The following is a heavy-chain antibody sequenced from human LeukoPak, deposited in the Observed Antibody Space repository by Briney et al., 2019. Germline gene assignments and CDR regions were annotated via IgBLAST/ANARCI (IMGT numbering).Heavy chain of an antibody. D-gene: IGHD3-3*01. J-gene: IGHJ4*02. CDR3: ATGYDHISITSDY. V-gene: IGHV3-48*01. CDR2: ISSSSSTI. CDR1: GFTFSSYS. Sequence: GGSLRLSCAASGFTFSSYSMNWVRQAPGKGLEWVSYISSSSSTIYYADSVKGRFTISRDNAKNSLYLQMNSLRAEDTAVYYCATGYDHISITSDYWGQGTLVTVSS.